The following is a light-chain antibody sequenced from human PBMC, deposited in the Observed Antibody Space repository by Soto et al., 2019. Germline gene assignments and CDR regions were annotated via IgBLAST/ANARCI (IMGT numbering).Light chain of an antibody. CDR1: QSISSW. CDR2: DAS. V-gene: IGKV1-5*01. J-gene: IGKJ1*01. CDR3: QQYNSYSWT. Sequence: DILMTQSPSTLSASLGDRVTITCRASQSISSWLAWYQQKPGKAPKLLIYDASSLESGVPSRFSGSGSGTEFTLTISSLQPDDFATYYCQQYNSYSWTFGQGTKVEIK.